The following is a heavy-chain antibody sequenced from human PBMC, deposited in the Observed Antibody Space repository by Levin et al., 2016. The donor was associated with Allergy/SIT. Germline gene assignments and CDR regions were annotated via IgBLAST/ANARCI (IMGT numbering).Heavy chain of an antibody. V-gene: IGHV3-21*01. CDR3: ARGGFEYSRQYYLDY. D-gene: IGHD6-6*01. CDR2: ISSSSSYI. Sequence: GESLKISCAASGFTFSSYSMNWVRQAPGKGLEWVSSISSSSSYIYYADSVEGRFTISRDNAKNSLYLQMNSLRAEDTAVYYCARGGFEYSRQYYLDYWGQGTLVTVSS. J-gene: IGHJ4*02. CDR1: GFTFSSYS.